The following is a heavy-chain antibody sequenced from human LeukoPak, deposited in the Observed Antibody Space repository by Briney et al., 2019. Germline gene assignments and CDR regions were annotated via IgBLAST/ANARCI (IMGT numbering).Heavy chain of an antibody. CDR3: ARDFAYYYDSSGLDY. Sequence: ASVKVSCKASGYTLTSYGISWVRQAPGQGLEWMGWISAYNGNTNYAQKLQGRVTMTTDTSTSTAYMELRSLRSDDTAVYYCARDFAYYYDSSGLDYWGQGTLVTVSS. CDR1: GYTLTSYG. D-gene: IGHD3-22*01. V-gene: IGHV1-18*01. J-gene: IGHJ4*02. CDR2: ISAYNGNT.